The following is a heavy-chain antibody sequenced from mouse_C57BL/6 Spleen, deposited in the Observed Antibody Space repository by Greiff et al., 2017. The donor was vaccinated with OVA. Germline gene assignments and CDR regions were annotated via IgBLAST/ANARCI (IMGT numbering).Heavy chain of an antibody. CDR3: ARRGLTGTDAMDY. CDR1: GYAFSSSW. V-gene: IGHV1-82*01. CDR2: IYPGDGDT. Sequence: QVQLKESGPELVKPGASVKISCKASGYAFSSSWMNWVKQRPGKGLEWIGRIYPGDGDTNYNGKFTGKATLTADKSSSTAYMQLSSLTSEDSAVYFCARRGLTGTDAMDYWGQGTSVTVSS. D-gene: IGHD4-1*01. J-gene: IGHJ4*01.